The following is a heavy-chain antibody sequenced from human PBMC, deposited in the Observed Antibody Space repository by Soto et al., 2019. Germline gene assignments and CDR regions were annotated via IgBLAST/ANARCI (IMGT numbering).Heavy chain of an antibody. Sequence: RGSLRLSCAASGFTFSNAWMSWVRQAPGKGLEWVGRIKSKTDGGTTDYAAPVKGRFTISRDDSKNTLYLQMNSLKTEDTAVYYCTTDSPPPAGVVVPAAIRNYWGQGTLVTVSS. CDR1: GFTFSNAW. D-gene: IGHD2-2*02. V-gene: IGHV3-15*01. J-gene: IGHJ4*02. CDR3: TTDSPPPAGVVVPAAIRNY. CDR2: IKSKTDGGTT.